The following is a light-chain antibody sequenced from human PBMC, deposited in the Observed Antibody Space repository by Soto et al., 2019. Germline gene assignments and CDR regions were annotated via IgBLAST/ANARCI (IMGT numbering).Light chain of an antibody. CDR2: GTS. CDR1: QSVDSSY. J-gene: IGKJ2*01. Sequence: ENVLTQSPVTLSLSPGERATLSCRASQSVDSSYLAWYQQKPGQAPRLLIYGTSSRATGIPDRFSGSGSGTDFTLTINRREPEDFAVYYSQQFADSLYTFGQGTKLEIK. CDR3: QQFADSLYT. V-gene: IGKV3-20*01.